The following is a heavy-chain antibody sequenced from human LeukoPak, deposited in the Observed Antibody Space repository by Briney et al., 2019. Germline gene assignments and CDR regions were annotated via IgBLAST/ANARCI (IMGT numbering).Heavy chain of an antibody. D-gene: IGHD1-7*01. V-gene: IGHV4-34*01. Sequence: PSETLSLTCAVYGGSYSGYYWSLIRQPPGKGLERIGEINHSGGTNYNPSLKSRVTISVDTSKNQFSLKLSSVTAADTAVYYCARGRITGTTSRIDYWGQGTLVTVSS. J-gene: IGHJ4*02. CDR1: GGSYSGYY. CDR2: INHSGGT. CDR3: ARGRITGTTSRIDY.